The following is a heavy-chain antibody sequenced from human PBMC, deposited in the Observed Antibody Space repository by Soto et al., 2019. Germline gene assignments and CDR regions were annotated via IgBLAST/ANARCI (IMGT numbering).Heavy chain of an antibody. D-gene: IGHD2-15*01. CDR1: GYTFTSYG. CDR3: ARRADIVVVVADDAFDI. J-gene: IGHJ3*02. V-gene: IGHV1-18*01. Sequence: QVQLVQSGAEVKKPGASVKVSCKASGYTFTSYGISWVRQAPGQGLEWMGWISAYNGNTNYAQKLQGRVTMTTDTSTSTAYMELRSLRSDDTAVYYCARRADIVVVVADDAFDIWGQGTMVTVSS. CDR2: ISAYNGNT.